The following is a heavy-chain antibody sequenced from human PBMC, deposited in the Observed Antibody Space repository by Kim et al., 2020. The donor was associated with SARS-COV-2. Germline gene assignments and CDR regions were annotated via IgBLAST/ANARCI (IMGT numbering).Heavy chain of an antibody. CDR1: GYTFTSYG. Sequence: ASVKVSCKASGYTFTSYGISWVRQAPGQGLEWMGWISAYNGNTNYAQKLQGRVTMTTDTSTSTAYMELRSLKSDDTAVYYCARDREQWLPQDAFDIWGQGTMVTVSS. CDR3: ARDREQWLPQDAFDI. J-gene: IGHJ3*02. V-gene: IGHV1-18*04. D-gene: IGHD6-19*01. CDR2: ISAYNGNT.